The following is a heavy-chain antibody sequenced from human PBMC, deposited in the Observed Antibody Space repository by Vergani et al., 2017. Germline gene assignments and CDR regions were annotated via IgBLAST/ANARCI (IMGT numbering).Heavy chain of an antibody. CDR3: AGYCSSNSCYSGPDAFDV. D-gene: IGHD2-2*01. Sequence: QVQLQESGPGLVKPSETLSLTCTVSGGSISNYYWSWIRQPPGKGLEWIGYIYYSGSTNYNPSLRSRVTISVDTSKNQFSLKLSTVTAADTAVYYCAGYCSSNSCYSGPDAFDVWGQGTMVTVSS. V-gene: IGHV4-59*01. CDR1: GGSISNYY. J-gene: IGHJ3*01. CDR2: IYYSGST.